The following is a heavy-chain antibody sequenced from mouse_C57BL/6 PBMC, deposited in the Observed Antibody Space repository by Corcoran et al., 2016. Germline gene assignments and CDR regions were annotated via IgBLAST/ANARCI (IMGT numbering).Heavy chain of an antibody. J-gene: IGHJ2*01. V-gene: IGHV1-18*01. Sequence: EVQLQQSGPELVKPGASVKIPCKASGYTFTDYNMDWVKQSHGKSLEWIGDINPNNGGTIYNQKFKGKATLTVDKSSSTAYMELRSLTSEDTAVYYCERRITTVVEGYYFDYLGQGTTLTVSS. D-gene: IGHD1-1*01. CDR3: ERRITTVVEGYYFDY. CDR2: INPNNGGT. CDR1: GYTFTDYN.